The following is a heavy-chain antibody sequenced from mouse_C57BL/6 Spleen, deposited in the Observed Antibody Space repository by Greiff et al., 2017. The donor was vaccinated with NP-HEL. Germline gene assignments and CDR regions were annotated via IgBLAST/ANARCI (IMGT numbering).Heavy chain of an antibody. CDR2: ISSGSSTI. Sequence: EVMLVESGGGLVKPGGSLKLSCAASGFTFSDYGMHWVRQAPEKGLEWVAYISSGSSTIYYADTVKGRFTISRDNAKNTLFLQMTSLRSEDTAMYYCARGTAQAPFAYWGQRTLVTVSA. CDR3: ARGTAQAPFAY. J-gene: IGHJ3*01. CDR1: GFTFSDYG. V-gene: IGHV5-17*01. D-gene: IGHD3-2*02.